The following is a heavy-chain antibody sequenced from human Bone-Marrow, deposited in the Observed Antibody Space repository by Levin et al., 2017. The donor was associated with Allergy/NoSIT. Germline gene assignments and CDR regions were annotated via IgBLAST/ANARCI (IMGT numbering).Heavy chain of an antibody. Sequence: SQTLSLTCTVSGGSIRSRAHHWGWIRQPPGKGLEWIGSIYFSGRTFYNPSLESRLTISVDTSKNQFSLKLSSVTAADTAVFYCVAGSGYQDFWGQGILIAVSS. CDR3: VAGSGYQDF. CDR2: IYFSGRT. CDR1: GGSIRSRAHH. D-gene: IGHD5-12*01. J-gene: IGHJ4*02. V-gene: IGHV4-39*01.